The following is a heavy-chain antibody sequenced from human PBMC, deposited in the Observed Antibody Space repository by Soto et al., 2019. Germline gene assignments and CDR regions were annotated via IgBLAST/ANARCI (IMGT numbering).Heavy chain of an antibody. CDR1: GYTLTELS. V-gene: IGHV1-24*01. CDR2: FDPEDGET. J-gene: IGHJ3*02. D-gene: IGHD3-3*01. Sequence: ASVKVSCKVSGYTLTELSMHSVRQAPGKGLAWMGGFDPEDGETIYAQKIQGRVTMTENTSTDTAYMELMCLGSEETAVYYCGTGSLGCFWSCMPGAFEIWGQGVMVRVSS. CDR3: GTGSLGCFWSCMPGAFEI.